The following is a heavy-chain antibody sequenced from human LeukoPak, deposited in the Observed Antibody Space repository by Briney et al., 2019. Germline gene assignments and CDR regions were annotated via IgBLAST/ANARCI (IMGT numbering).Heavy chain of an antibody. CDR2: ISGSGGST. V-gene: IGHV3-23*01. CDR1: GFTFSSYA. Sequence: GGSLRLSCAASGFTFSSYAMSWVRQAPGKGLEWVSAISGSGGSTYYADSVKGRFTISRDNSKNTLYLQMNSLRAEDTAVYYCAREVAGTLRYRGFDYWGQGTLVTVSS. D-gene: IGHD1-26*01. J-gene: IGHJ4*02. CDR3: AREVAGTLRYRGFDY.